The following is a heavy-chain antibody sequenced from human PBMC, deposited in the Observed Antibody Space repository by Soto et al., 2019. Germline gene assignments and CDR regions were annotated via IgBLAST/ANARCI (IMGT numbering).Heavy chain of an antibody. V-gene: IGHV4-30-4*01. CDR1: GGSISSGDYY. CDR2: IYYSGST. CDR3: ARGGGGTTYYDFWSGYYTPYYFDY. J-gene: IGHJ4*02. Sequence: QVQLQESGPGLVKPSQTLSLTCTVSGGSISSGDYYWSWIRQPPGKGLEWIGYIYYSGSTYYNPSLESRVTISVDTSKTLFSLKLSSVTAADTAVYYCARGGGGTTYYDFWSGYYTPYYFDYWGQGTLVTVSS. D-gene: IGHD3-3*01.